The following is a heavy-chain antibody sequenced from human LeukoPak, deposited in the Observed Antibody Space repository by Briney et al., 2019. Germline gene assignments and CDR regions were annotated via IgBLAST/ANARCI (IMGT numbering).Heavy chain of an antibody. CDR1: GGSFSGYY. Sequence: SETLSLTCAVYGGSFSGYYSSWIRQSPGKRLEWIGEVTHSGITNSNASLKGRVTMSVDMSKNQFSLKMTSVTAADTAVYYCARVLRYLYWTVDVWSQGTAITVSS. CDR3: ARVLRYLYWTVDV. V-gene: IGHV4-34*10. J-gene: IGHJ6*02. D-gene: IGHD3-16*02. CDR2: VTHSGIT.